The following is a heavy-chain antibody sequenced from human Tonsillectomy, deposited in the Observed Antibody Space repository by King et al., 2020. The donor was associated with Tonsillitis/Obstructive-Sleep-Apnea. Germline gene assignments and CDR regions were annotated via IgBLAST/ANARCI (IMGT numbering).Heavy chain of an antibody. J-gene: IGHJ4*02. Sequence: TLKESGPVLVKPTETLTLTCTVSGFSLSNARMGVSWIRQPPGKALEWLAHIFSNDEKSYSTSLKRRLTISKDTSKSQVVLTMTNMDPVDTATYYCARMVVYGDYVFDYWGQGTLVTVSS. D-gene: IGHD4-17*01. CDR3: ARMVVYGDYVFDY. V-gene: IGHV2-26*01. CDR1: GFSLSNARMG. CDR2: IFSNDEK.